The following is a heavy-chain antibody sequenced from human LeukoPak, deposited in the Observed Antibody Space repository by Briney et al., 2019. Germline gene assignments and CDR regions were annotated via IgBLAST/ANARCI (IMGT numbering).Heavy chain of an antibody. Sequence: GGSLRLSCAASGFTFSSYSMNWVRQAPGKGLEWVSAISGSGGSTYYADSVKGRFTISRDNSKNTLYLQMNSLRAEDTAVYYCAKSPYIVVINFDYWGQGTLVTVSS. V-gene: IGHV3-23*01. CDR1: GFTFSSYS. CDR3: AKSPYIVVINFDY. D-gene: IGHD3-22*01. J-gene: IGHJ4*02. CDR2: ISGSGGST.